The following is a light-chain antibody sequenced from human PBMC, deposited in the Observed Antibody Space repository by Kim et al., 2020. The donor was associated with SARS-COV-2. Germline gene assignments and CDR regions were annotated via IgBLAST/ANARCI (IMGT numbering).Light chain of an antibody. J-gene: IGKJ2*01. V-gene: IGKV1-17*03. Sequence: ASVGDRGTLTCRASQGVSRYVAWFQQKPGRVPKRLIMAASSLQRGVPSRFSGSGSGTEFTLTVSSLQPEDFATYYCLQHYVYPYTFGQGTKLEI. CDR2: AAS. CDR3: LQHYVYPYT. CDR1: QGVSRY.